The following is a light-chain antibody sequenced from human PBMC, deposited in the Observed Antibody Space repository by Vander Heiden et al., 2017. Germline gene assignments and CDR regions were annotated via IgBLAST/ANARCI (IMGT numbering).Light chain of an antibody. CDR1: QSVSSSY. J-gene: IGKJ2*01. Sequence: EIVLTQSPGTLSLSPGERATLSCRASQSVSSSYLAWYQHKPGQAPRLLIFGASSRATGIPDRFSGSGSGTDFTLTINRLEPEDFAVYHCHQYGSSPRTFGQGTKLEIK. CDR2: GAS. V-gene: IGKV3-20*01. CDR3: HQYGSSPRT.